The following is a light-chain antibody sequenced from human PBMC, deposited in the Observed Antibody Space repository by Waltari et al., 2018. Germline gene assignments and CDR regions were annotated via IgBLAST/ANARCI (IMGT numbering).Light chain of an antibody. CDR1: IGTVNSGYY. V-gene: IGLV7-43*01. CDR3: LLYFGGAHLV. CDR2: NTN. Sequence: QTVVTQEPSLTVSPGGTVTLTCASSIGTVNSGYYPNWFQQKPGQAPRSLIYNTNNKHPWTPARFSGSLLGGKAALTLSSVQPEDEADYYCLLYFGGAHLVFGGGTKLTVL. J-gene: IGLJ3*02.